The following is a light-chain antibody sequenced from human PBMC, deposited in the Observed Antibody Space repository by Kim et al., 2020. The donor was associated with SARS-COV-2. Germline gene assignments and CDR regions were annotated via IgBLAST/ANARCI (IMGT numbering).Light chain of an antibody. CDR2: WAS. V-gene: IGKV4-1*01. CDR3: HKYYSTPLG. J-gene: IGKJ2*03. Sequence: DIVMTQSPDSLAVSLGERATINCKSSQSVLYSSNNKNYLAWYQQKPGQPPKLLIYWASTRESGVPDRFSGSGSGTDFTLTISSLQAEDVAVYYCHKYYSTPLGFGQGTKLEI. CDR1: QSVLYSSNNKNY.